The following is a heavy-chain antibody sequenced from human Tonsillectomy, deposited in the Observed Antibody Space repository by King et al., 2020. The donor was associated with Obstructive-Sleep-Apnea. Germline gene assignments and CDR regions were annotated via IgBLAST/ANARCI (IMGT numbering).Heavy chain of an antibody. V-gene: IGHV3-33*06. D-gene: IGHD3-16*01. CDR3: AKDLRYLGYYFDH. CDR2: IWHDGSNE. Sequence: VQLVESGGGVVQPGRSLRLSCTASGFTFSNYGMHWVRQAPGKGLEWVAVIWHDGSNEYYADSAKGRFTISSDNSKNTLYLQMNRLIAGDTAVYYCAKDLRYLGYYFDHWGQGTLVTVSS. J-gene: IGHJ4*02. CDR1: GFTFSNYG.